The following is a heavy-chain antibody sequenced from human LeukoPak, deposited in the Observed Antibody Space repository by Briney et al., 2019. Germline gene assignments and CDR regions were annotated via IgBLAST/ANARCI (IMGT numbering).Heavy chain of an antibody. V-gene: IGHV4-61*02. D-gene: IGHD6-13*01. CDR2: IYTSGST. J-gene: IGHJ3*02. CDR1: GGSISSGSYY. CDR3: ARDSSSWSRNDAFDI. Sequence: SETLSLTCTVSGGSISSGSYYWSWIRQPAGKGLEWIGRIYTSGSTNYNPSLKSRVTISVDTSKNQFSLKLSSVTAADTAVYYCARDSSSWSRNDAFDIWGQGTMVTVSS.